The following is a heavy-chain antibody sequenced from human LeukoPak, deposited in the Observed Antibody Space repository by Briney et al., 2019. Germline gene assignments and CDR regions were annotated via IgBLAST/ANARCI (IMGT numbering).Heavy chain of an antibody. Sequence: SETLSLTCTVSGGSISRSSYYWGWIRQTPGMGLEWIGSVSYSGNTDYNPSLKSRVTISVDTSKNQFSLKLSSVTAADTAVYYCARGRVATSLDYWGQGTLVTVSS. CDR2: VSYSGNT. CDR3: ARGRVATSLDY. J-gene: IGHJ4*02. CDR1: GGSISRSSYY. D-gene: IGHD5-12*01. V-gene: IGHV4-39*07.